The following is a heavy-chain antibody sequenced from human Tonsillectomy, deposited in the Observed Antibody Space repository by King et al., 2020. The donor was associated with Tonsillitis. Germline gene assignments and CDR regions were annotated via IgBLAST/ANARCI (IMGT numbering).Heavy chain of an antibody. J-gene: IGHJ1*01. CDR3: VSHSSLFQH. D-gene: IGHD6-6*01. Sequence: VQLVESGGGLVQPGGSLRLSCAASGFTFSSYAMSWVRQAPGKGLEWVSAIXGSGGTTYYADSVKGRFTISRDXSKNTLYLQMNSLRAEDTAVYYCVSHSSLFQHWGQGTLVTVSS. CDR2: IXGSGGTT. CDR1: GFTFSSYA. V-gene: IGHV3-23*04.